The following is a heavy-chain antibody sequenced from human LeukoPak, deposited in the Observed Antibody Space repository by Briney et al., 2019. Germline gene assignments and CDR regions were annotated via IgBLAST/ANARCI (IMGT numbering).Heavy chain of an antibody. V-gene: IGHV1-69*13. CDR2: IIPIFGTA. CDR1: GGTFSSYA. CDR3: ASPNYYDSSGYGIPNDAFDI. J-gene: IGHJ3*02. D-gene: IGHD3-22*01. Sequence: SVKVSCKASGGTFSSYAISWVRQAPGQGLEWMGGIIPIFGTANYAQKFQGRVTITADESTSTAYMELSSLRSEDTAVYCCASPNYYDSSGYGIPNDAFDIWGQGTMVTVSS.